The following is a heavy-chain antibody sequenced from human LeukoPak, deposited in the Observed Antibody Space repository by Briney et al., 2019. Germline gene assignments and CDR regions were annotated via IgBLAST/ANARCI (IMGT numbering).Heavy chain of an antibody. Sequence: SETLSLTCAVYGGSFSGYYWSWIRQPPGKGLEWIGYIYYSGSTNYNPSLKSRVTISVDTSKNQFPLKLSSVTAADTAVYYCAIIMWLRAPPALDYWGQGTLVTVSS. CDR1: GGSFSGYY. CDR3: AIIMWLRAPPALDY. V-gene: IGHV4-59*01. D-gene: IGHD5-12*01. CDR2: IYYSGST. J-gene: IGHJ4*02.